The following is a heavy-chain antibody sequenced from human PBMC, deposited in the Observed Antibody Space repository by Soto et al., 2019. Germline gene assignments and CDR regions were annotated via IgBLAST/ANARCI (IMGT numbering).Heavy chain of an antibody. Sequence: SQPLSLTCVISGDSVSSNSAAWNWIRQSLSRGLEWLGRTYYRSKWYNDYAVSVKSRIIINPDTSKNQFSRQLNSVTPEDTAVYYCARWVGSVAGTETLYYYYGMDVWGQRTTVTVS. V-gene: IGHV6-1*01. CDR3: ARWVGSVAGTETLYYYYGMDV. D-gene: IGHD6-19*01. J-gene: IGHJ6*02. CDR1: GDSVSSNSAA. CDR2: TYYRSKWYN.